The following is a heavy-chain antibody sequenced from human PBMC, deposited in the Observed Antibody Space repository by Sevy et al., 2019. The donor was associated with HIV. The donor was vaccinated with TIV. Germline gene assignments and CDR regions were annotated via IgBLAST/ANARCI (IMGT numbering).Heavy chain of an antibody. CDR3: AKDGSYLPEGWFDP. V-gene: IGHV3-23*01. Sequence: GGSLRLSCAASGFTFSSYAMSWVRQAPGKGLEWVSAISGSGGSTYYADSVKGRFTISRDNSKNTLYLQMNSLRAEDAAVYYCAKDGSYLPEGWFDPWGQGTLVTVSS. D-gene: IGHD1-26*01. CDR1: GFTFSSYA. J-gene: IGHJ5*02. CDR2: ISGSGGST.